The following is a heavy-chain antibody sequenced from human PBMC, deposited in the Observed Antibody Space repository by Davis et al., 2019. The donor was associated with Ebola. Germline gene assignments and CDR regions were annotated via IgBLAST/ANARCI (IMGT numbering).Heavy chain of an antibody. CDR2: IKQDGSEK. CDR1: GFTFSSYW. Sequence: GGSLRLSCAASGFTFSSYWMSWVRQAPGKGLEWVANIKQDGSEKYYVDSVKGRFTISRDNAKNSLYLQMNSLRPEDTAVYYCARDAGTPGGGAHNAFDIWGQGTMVTVSS. V-gene: IGHV3-7*01. CDR3: ARDAGTPGGGAHNAFDI. D-gene: IGHD3-10*01. J-gene: IGHJ3*02.